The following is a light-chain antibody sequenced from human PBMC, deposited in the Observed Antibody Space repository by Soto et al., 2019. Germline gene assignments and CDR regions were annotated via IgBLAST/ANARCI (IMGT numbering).Light chain of an antibody. J-gene: IGKJ1*01. CDR1: QSISSW. CDR2: GAS. Sequence: IQMTQSPSTLSASVGDRVTITCRASQSISSWLAWYQQKPGKVPNLLIYGASTLQSGVPSRFSGSGSGTDFTLTISSLQPEDFGSYYCLQDYNYPRTFGQGTKVDIK. CDR3: LQDYNYPRT. V-gene: IGKV1-6*01.